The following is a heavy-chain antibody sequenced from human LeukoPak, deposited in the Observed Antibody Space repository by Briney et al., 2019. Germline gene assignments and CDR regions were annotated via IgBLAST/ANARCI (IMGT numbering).Heavy chain of an antibody. V-gene: IGHV1-2*02. CDR2: INPNSGGT. CDR3: ALTTVTTAIDY. Sequence: ASVTVSFKASGYTFTFYYMHWVRQAPGQGLEWMGWINPNSGGTNYAQKFQGRVTMTRDTSISTAYMELSRLRSDDTAVYYCALTTVTTAIDYWGQGTLVTVSS. J-gene: IGHJ4*02. CDR1: GYTFTFYY. D-gene: IGHD4-11*01.